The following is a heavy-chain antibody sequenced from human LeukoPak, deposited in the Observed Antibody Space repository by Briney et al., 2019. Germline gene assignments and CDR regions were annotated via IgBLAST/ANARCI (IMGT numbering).Heavy chain of an antibody. V-gene: IGHV1-46*01. CDR1: GYTFTSYY. CDR3: ARENKGYYGSGSFPFYYYYYYMDV. D-gene: IGHD3-10*01. CDR2: INPSGGST. J-gene: IGHJ6*03. Sequence: ASVKVSCKASGYTFTSYYMHWVRQAPGQGLEWMGIINPSGGSTSYAQKFQGRVTMTRDMSTSTVYMELSSLRSEDTAVYYCARENKGYYGSGSFPFYYYYYYMDVWGKGTTVTVSS.